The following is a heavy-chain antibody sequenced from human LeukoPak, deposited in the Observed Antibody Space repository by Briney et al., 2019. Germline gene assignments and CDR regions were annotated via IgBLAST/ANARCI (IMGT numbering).Heavy chain of an antibody. J-gene: IGHJ6*02. V-gene: IGHV5-51*01. D-gene: IGHD1-7*01. CDR1: GYRFTSYW. CDR3: ARGAAGTTPEYYYFGLDV. CDR2: FYPGDSDT. Sequence: GESLKISCNGSGYRFTSYWIGWVRQRPGKGLEWMGIFYPGDSDTRYSPSFQGQVTISADKSINTAHLQWSSLKASDTAMYYCARGAAGTTPEYYYFGLDVWGQGTTVRVSS.